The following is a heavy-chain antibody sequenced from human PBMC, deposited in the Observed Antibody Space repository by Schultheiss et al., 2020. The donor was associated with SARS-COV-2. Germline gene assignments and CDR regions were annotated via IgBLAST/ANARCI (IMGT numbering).Heavy chain of an antibody. CDR1: GGSFSGYY. CDR3: ARGLGGYSSS. V-gene: IGHV4-34*01. CDR2: INHSGST. D-gene: IGHD6-13*01. J-gene: IGHJ4*02. Sequence: SETLSLTCAVYGGSFSGYYWSWIRQPPGKGLEWIGGINHSGSTNYNPSLKSRVTISVDTSKNQFSLKLSSVTAADTAVYYCARGLGGYSSSWSQGTLVTVSS.